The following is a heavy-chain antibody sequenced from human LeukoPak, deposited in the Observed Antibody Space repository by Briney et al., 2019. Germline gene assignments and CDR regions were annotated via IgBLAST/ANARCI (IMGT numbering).Heavy chain of an antibody. D-gene: IGHD3-22*01. CDR3: ARDRYDSSG. Sequence: PSETLSLTCSVSGGFNTHYYWTWIRQPPGKGLELIGYIYHSGSTNYNPSLNSRVTISVDTSKNQFSLKLSSVTAADTAVYYCARDRYDSSGWGQGTLVTVS. V-gene: IGHV4-59*12. CDR2: IYHSGST. J-gene: IGHJ4*02. CDR1: GGFNTHYY.